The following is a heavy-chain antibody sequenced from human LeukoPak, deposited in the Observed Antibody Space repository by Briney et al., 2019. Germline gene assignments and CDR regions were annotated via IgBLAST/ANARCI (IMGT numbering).Heavy chain of an antibody. CDR3: ARVGGSWFSDY. V-gene: IGHV3-74*01. CDR1: GFTFSGYW. J-gene: IGHJ4*02. Sequence: GGSLRLSCAASGFTFSGYWMQWVRQAPGKGLVWVSRINGDGSGTSYADSVKGQFTISRDNAENTLYLQMNSLRADDTAVYYCARVGGSWFSDYWGQGTLVTVSS. D-gene: IGHD6-13*01. CDR2: INGDGSGT.